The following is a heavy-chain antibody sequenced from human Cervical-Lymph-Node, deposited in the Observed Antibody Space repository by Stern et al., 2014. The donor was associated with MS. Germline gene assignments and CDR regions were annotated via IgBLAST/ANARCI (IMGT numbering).Heavy chain of an antibody. D-gene: IGHD1-20*01. V-gene: IGHV1-69*01. CDR1: GGTFSTYA. J-gene: IGHJ6*02. CDR3: AREYNWNDRFYGMDV. Sequence: VQLVDSGAEVKKPGSSVKVSCKASGGTFSTYAISWVRQATGQGLEWMGGNPPICGTANYAQKFQGRVTITADESTSTAYMELSRLRSEDTAVYYCAREYNWNDRFYGMDVWGQGTTVTVSS. CDR2: NPPICGTA.